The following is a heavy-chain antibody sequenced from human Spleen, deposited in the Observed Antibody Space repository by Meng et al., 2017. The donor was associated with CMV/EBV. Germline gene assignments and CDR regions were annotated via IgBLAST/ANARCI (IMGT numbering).Heavy chain of an antibody. J-gene: IGHJ4*02. Sequence: SGPTLVKPTQTLTLTCTFSGFSLSTSGVGVGWIRQPPGKALEWLALIYWNDEKRYSTSLKSRLTITKDTSKNQVVLTMTNMDPVDTATYYCAHEYYDFWSGSLNLYYFDYWGQGTLVTVSS. CDR2: IYWNDEK. CDR3: AHEYYDFWSGSLNLYYFDY. V-gene: IGHV2-5*01. D-gene: IGHD3-3*01. CDR1: GFSLSTSGVG.